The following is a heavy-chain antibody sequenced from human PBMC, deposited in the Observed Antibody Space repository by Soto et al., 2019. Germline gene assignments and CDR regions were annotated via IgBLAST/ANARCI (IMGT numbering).Heavy chain of an antibody. D-gene: IGHD2-15*01. CDR1: GGSISSSSYY. Sequence: SETLSLTCVVSGGSISSSSYYWGWIRQPPGKGLEWIGIIYYSGSTYYTPSLRSRFTISVDTQKNQFSLKLNPVTAADTAFFFCTRGRVRRYSYATDFDYWSQGAPVTVSS. J-gene: IGHJ4*02. CDR3: TRGRVRRYSYATDFDY. CDR2: IYYSGST. V-gene: IGHV4-39*01.